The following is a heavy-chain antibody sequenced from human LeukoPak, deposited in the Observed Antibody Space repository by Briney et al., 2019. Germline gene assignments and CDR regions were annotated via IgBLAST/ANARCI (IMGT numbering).Heavy chain of an antibody. CDR1: GFTLSNYA. Sequence: GGSLRLSCAASGFTLSNYAMTWVRQAPGKGLEWVAVISYDGSNKYYADSVKGRFTISRDNSKNTLYLQMNSLRAEDTAVYYCASDPGYRTLEYYFDYWGQGTLVTVSS. CDR2: ISYDGSNK. D-gene: IGHD1-14*01. J-gene: IGHJ4*02. V-gene: IGHV3-30*04. CDR3: ASDPGYRTLEYYFDY.